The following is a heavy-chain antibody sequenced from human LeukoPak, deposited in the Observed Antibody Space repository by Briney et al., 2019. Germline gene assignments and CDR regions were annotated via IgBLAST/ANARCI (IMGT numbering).Heavy chain of an antibody. Sequence: PGGSLRLSCAASGFTFSSYAMSWVRQAPGKGLEWVSAISGSGGSTYYADSVKGRFTISRDNSKNTLYLQMNSLRAEDTAVYYCAKRIVGVRPPANWYFDLWGRGTLVTVSS. J-gene: IGHJ2*01. CDR1: GFTFSSYA. CDR2: ISGSGGST. CDR3: AKRIVGVRPPANWYFDL. V-gene: IGHV3-23*01. D-gene: IGHD3-16*01.